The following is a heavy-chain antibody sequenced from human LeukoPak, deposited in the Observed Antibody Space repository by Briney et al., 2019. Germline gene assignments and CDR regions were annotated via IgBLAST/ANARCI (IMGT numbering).Heavy chain of an antibody. J-gene: IGHJ4*02. CDR2: IYYSGST. D-gene: IGHD3-16*01. Sequence: PSETLSLTCTVSGGSISSYYWSWIRQPPGKGLEWIGYIYYSGSTNYNPSLKSRVTISVDTSKNQFSLKLSSVTAEDTAVYYCARVNGGDGSGYWGQGTLVTVSS. V-gene: IGHV4-59*01. CDR1: GGSISSYY. CDR3: ARVNGGDGSGY.